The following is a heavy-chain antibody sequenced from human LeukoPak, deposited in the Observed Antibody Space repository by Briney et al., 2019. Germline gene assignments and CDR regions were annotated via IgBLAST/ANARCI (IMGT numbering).Heavy chain of an antibody. V-gene: IGHV4-39*07. CDR3: ARGRNVGRLSDY. J-gene: IGHJ4*02. Sequence: SETLSLTCSVSGGSIGRGSYYWSWIRQPPGKGLEWIGEINHSGSTNYNPSLKSRVTISVDTSKNQFSLKLSSVTAADTAVYYCARGRNVGRLSDYWGQGTLVTVSS. CDR2: INHSGST. D-gene: IGHD5-12*01. CDR1: GGSIGRGSYY.